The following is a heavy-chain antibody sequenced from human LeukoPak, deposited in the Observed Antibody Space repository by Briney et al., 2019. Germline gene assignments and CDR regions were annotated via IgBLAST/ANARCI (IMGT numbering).Heavy chain of an antibody. CDR2: ISSSGSTI. Sequence: GGSLRLSCAASGFTFSSYEMNWVRQAPGKGLGWVSYISSSGSTIYYADSVKGRFTISGDNAKNSLYLQMNSLRAEDTAVYYCARLRGSGRAIDYWGQGTLVTVSS. CDR3: ARLRGSGRAIDY. J-gene: IGHJ4*02. D-gene: IGHD3-10*01. V-gene: IGHV3-48*03. CDR1: GFTFSSYE.